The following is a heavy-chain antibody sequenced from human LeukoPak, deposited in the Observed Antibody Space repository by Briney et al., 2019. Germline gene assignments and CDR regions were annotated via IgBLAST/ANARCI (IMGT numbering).Heavy chain of an antibody. V-gene: IGHV4-34*01. J-gene: IGHJ4*02. CDR3: ARSLYSGSWPFDY. CDR2: IKHSGIR. Sequence: SETLSLTCAVYGGSFSGHYWNWIRQPPGKGLEWIGEIKHSGIRNYNPSLKSRVTISLDTSKNQFSLKLSSVTAADTAVYYCARSLYSGSWPFDYWGQGTLVTVSP. CDR1: GGSFSGHY. D-gene: IGHD6-13*01.